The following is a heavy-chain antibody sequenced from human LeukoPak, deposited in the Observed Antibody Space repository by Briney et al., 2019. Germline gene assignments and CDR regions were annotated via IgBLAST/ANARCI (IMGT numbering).Heavy chain of an antibody. D-gene: IGHD3-10*01. CDR3: AREQYGSDDALDI. Sequence: GGSLRLSCAASGFTFSSYGMHWVRQAPGKGLEWVAVIWYDGSNKYYADSVKGRFTVSRDNSKNTLDLQMSSLRAEDTAVYYCAREQYGSDDALDIWGQGTLVTVSS. CDR2: IWYDGSNK. V-gene: IGHV3-33*01. J-gene: IGHJ3*02. CDR1: GFTFSSYG.